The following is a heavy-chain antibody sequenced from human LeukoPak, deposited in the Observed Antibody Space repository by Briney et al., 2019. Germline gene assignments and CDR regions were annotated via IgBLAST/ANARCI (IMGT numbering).Heavy chain of an antibody. Sequence: PGGSLRLSCAASGFTFSSYAMSWVRQAPGKGLEWVSAISGSGGSTYYADSVKGRFTNSRENSKNTVYLQMNSLRAEDTAVYYCAKTTIGYSSGRYPGWPVDYWGQGTLVTVSS. CDR1: GFTFSSYA. CDR2: ISGSGGST. CDR3: AKTTIGYSSGRYPGWPVDY. D-gene: IGHD6-19*01. J-gene: IGHJ4*02. V-gene: IGHV3-23*01.